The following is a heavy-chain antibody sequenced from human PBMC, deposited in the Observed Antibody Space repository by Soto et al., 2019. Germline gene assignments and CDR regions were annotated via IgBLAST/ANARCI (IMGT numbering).Heavy chain of an antibody. CDR1: GGSFSGYY. CDR3: ARGPRLLRYFDWPRPGGYYYYGMDV. Sequence: QVQLQQWGAGLLKPSETLSLTCAVYGGSFSGYYWSWIRQPPGKGLEWIGEINHSGSTNYNPSLKSRVTISVDTSKNQFSLKLSSVTAADTAVYYCARGPRLLRYFDWPRPGGYYYYGMDVW. CDR2: INHSGST. D-gene: IGHD3-9*01. V-gene: IGHV4-34*01. J-gene: IGHJ6*01.